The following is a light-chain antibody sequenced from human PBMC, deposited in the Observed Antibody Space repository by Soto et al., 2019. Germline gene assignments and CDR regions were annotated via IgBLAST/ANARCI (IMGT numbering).Light chain of an antibody. Sequence: QSVLTQPPSESGAPGQRVTISCSASSSNIGSNSVYWYQHLPGTAPKLLIYRNNQRPSGVTDRFSGSKSGTSASLAISGLRSDDEGDYYCVAWDDRLRGWVFGGGTKLTVL. CDR1: SSNIGSNS. CDR3: VAWDDRLRGWV. CDR2: RNN. J-gene: IGLJ3*02. V-gene: IGLV1-47*01.